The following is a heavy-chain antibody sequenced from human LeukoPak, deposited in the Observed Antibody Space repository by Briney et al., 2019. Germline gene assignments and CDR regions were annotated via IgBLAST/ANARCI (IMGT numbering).Heavy chain of an antibody. CDR1: GYSLTSYG. V-gene: IGHV1-18*01. J-gene: IGHJ5*02. CDR3: ARDRYDVLTGYFSNWFDP. Sequence: ASVKVSCKASGYSLTSYGLNWVRQAPGQGLEWMAWISAYSGSTKYAQKFQGRVTTTTDTSTNTAFMELRSLTSDDTAVYYCARDRYDVLTGYFSNWFDPWGQGTLVTVSS. D-gene: IGHD3-9*01. CDR2: ISAYSGST.